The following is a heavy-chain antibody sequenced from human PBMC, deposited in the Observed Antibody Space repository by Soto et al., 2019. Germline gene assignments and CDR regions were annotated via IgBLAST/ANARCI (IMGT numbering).Heavy chain of an antibody. V-gene: IGHV3-23*01. CDR2: ISGSGGST. D-gene: IGHD3-16*01. CDR3: AKDLTYDYIWGTFVDY. J-gene: IGHJ4*02. CDR1: GFTFSSYA. Sequence: GGSLRLSCAASGFTFSSYAMSWVRQAPGKGLEWVSAISGSGGSTYYADSVKGRFTISGDNSKNTLYLQMNSLRAEDTDVYYCAKDLTYDYIWGTFVDYWGQGTLVTVSS.